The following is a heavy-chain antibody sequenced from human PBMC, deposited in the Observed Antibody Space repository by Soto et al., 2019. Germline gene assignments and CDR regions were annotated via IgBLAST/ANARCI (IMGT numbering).Heavy chain of an antibody. CDR3: TRDRPEIYPYSAHYGIDV. D-gene: IGHD2-15*01. CDR1: GDSITASNW. J-gene: IGHJ6*02. Sequence: QVQLQESGPGLVEPSGTLSLTCAVSGDSITASNWWTWVRQPPGKGLEWIGEIYHNGNTNYNPSLKSRVTISMDKSNNQFSLKLGSVTAADTAVYYCTRDRPEIYPYSAHYGIDVWGQGTAVTVSS. CDR2: IYHNGNT. V-gene: IGHV4-4*02.